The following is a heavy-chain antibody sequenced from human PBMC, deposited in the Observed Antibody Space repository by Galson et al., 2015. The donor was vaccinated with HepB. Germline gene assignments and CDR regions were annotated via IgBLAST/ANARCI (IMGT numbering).Heavy chain of an antibody. Sequence: ETLSLTCTVSGHSINNYYWNWIRQPAGKGLEWLGRFFTDGTTNYNPSLKNRVTLSIDTSKNQFSLKLTSVTAADTAVYYCARGPDWGPDFFDSWGLGTLVTVSS. CDR2: FFTDGTT. CDR1: GHSINNYY. V-gene: IGHV4-4*07. CDR3: ARGPDWGPDFFDS. J-gene: IGHJ4*01. D-gene: IGHD7-27*01.